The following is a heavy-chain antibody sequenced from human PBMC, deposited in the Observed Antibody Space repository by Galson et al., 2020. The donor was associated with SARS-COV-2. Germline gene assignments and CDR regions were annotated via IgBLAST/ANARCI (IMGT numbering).Heavy chain of an antibody. D-gene: IGHD3-3*01. CDR2: ISSSGSTI. J-gene: IGHJ3*02. V-gene: IGHV3-48*03. Sequence: GGSLSLSCADSGFTFSSYEMNWVRQAPGQGLEWVSYISSSGSTIYYADSVKGRFTISRDNAKNSLYLQMNSLRAEDTAVYYCARVGPYYDFWSGYSTGLGAFDIWGQGTMVTVSS. CDR1: GFTFSSYE. CDR3: ARVGPYYDFWSGYSTGLGAFDI.